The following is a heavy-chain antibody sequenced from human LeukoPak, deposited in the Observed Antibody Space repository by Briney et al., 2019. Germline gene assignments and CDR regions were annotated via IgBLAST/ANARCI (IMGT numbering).Heavy chain of an antibody. CDR1: GGSFSGYY. CDR3: ARHSAGYGDSRYFDY. Sequence: SETLSLTCAVDGGSFSGYYWSWIRQPPGKGLEGIGYIYYSGSTNYNPSLKSRVTISVDTSKNQFSLKLSSVTAADTAVYYCARHSAGYGDSRYFDYWGQGTLVTVSS. J-gene: IGHJ4*02. CDR2: IYYSGST. V-gene: IGHV4-59*08. D-gene: IGHD4-17*01.